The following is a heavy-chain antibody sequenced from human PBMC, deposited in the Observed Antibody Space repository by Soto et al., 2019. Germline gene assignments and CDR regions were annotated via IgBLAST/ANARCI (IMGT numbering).Heavy chain of an antibody. CDR2: IIPIFGTA. Sequence: QVQLVQSGAEVKKPGSSVKVSCKASGGTFSSYAISWVRQAPGQGLEWMGGIIPIFGTANYAQKFQGRVTITADESTSTAYMELSSLRSEDTAVYYCARARGNDFRSGYFYYFDYWGQGTLVTVSS. CDR1: GGTFSSYA. J-gene: IGHJ4*02. D-gene: IGHD3-3*01. CDR3: ARARGNDFRSGYFYYFDY. V-gene: IGHV1-69*01.